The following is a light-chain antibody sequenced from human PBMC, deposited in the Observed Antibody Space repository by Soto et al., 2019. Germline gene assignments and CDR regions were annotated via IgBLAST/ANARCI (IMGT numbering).Light chain of an antibody. Sequence: DVVMTQSPLSLSVTLGQPASISCRSSQSLAYSDGNSYLNWFQQRPGQPPRRLIYKASNRDSGVPDRFSGSGSDTDFTLKISRVEAEDVGFYYCMQTTHWPPYPFGQGTKLEIK. CDR3: MQTTHWPPYP. V-gene: IGKV2-30*01. J-gene: IGKJ2*01. CDR2: KAS. CDR1: QSLAYSDGNSY.